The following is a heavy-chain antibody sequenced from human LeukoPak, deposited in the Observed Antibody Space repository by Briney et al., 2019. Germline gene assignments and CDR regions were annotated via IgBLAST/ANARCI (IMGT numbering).Heavy chain of an antibody. CDR2: INPNSGGT. Sequence: GASVKVSCKGSGYTLTAYYLHWVRQAPGQGLEWMGRINPNSGGTTYAQKFQGRVTMTRDTSIGTAYMELSSLRSDDTAVYYCARPYYESSGLYVDAFDIWGQGTMVTVSS. CDR1: GYTLTAYY. J-gene: IGHJ3*02. CDR3: ARPYYESSGLYVDAFDI. D-gene: IGHD3-22*01. V-gene: IGHV1-2*06.